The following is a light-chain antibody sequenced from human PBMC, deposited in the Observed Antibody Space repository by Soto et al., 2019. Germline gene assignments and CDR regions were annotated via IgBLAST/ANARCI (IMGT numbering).Light chain of an antibody. CDR2: SDN. J-gene: IGLJ2*01. Sequence: QAVVTQQPSASGTPGQRVTISCSGSSSNIGTNTVIWYQQLPGAAPKLLIYSDNQRPSGVPDRFSGSKSGTSASLAISGLQSEDEADYYCAAWDVSLVVFGGGTKLTVL. V-gene: IGLV1-44*01. CDR3: AAWDVSLVV. CDR1: SSNIGTNT.